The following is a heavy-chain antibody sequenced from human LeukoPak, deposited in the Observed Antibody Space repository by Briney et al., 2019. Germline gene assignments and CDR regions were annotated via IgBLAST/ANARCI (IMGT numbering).Heavy chain of an antibody. V-gene: IGHV3-30*18. J-gene: IGHJ4*02. CDR3: AKSTWVY. CDR1: GFTFSSYG. Sequence: GGSLRLSCAASGFTFSSYGMHWVRQAPGKGLEWVAVISYDGSNKYYADSVKGRFTISRDNSKNTLYLQMNSLRAEDTAVYYCAKSTWVYWGQGTLVTVSS. D-gene: IGHD1-26*01. CDR2: ISYDGSNK.